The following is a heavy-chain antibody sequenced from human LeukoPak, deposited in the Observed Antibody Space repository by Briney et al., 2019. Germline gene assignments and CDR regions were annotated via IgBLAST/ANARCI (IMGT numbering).Heavy chain of an antibody. D-gene: IGHD3-16*01. CDR1: GASITNYY. J-gene: IGHJ6*03. CDR3: ASAPYYYYMNV. Sequence: SETLSLTCTVSGASITNYYWSWIRQPPEKGLGWIGYNHYSGGTNYNPSLKSRVTISIDTTKNQVSLKMSSVTAADTAVYYCASAPYYYYMNVWGKGTTVTVSS. V-gene: IGHV4-59*01. CDR2: NHYSGGT.